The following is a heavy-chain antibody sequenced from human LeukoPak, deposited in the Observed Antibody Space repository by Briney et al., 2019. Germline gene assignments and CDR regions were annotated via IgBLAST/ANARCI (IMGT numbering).Heavy chain of an antibody. CDR2: ICTSGST. Sequence: SETLSLTCTVSGGSISSYYWSWIRQPAGKGLEWIGRICTSGSTNYNPSLKSRVTMSVDTSKNQFSLKLSSVTAADTAVYYCARDRGEYYDFWSGYPHDAFDIWGQGTMVTVSS. V-gene: IGHV4-4*07. CDR3: ARDRGEYYDFWSGYPHDAFDI. D-gene: IGHD3-3*01. CDR1: GGSISSYY. J-gene: IGHJ3*02.